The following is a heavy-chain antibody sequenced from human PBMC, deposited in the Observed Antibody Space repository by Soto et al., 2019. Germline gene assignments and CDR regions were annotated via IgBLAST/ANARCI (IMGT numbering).Heavy chain of an antibody. V-gene: IGHV3-11*01. CDR1: GFTFSDYY. CDR2: ISSSGSTI. CDR3: ARSKVTMWCYFDY. J-gene: IGHJ4*02. Sequence: QVQLVESGGGLVKPGGSLRLSCAASGFTFSDYYMSWIRQAPGKGLEWVSYISSSGSTIYYADSVKGRFNLSRDYAKNSLYVQMNSLRAEDTAVYYCARSKVTMWCYFDYWGQGTMVTVSS. D-gene: IGHD4-17*01.